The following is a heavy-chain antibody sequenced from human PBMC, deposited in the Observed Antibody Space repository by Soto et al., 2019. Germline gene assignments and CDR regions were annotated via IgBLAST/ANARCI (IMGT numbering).Heavy chain of an antibody. V-gene: IGHV3-30*18. CDR2: ISYDGSNK. J-gene: IGHJ6*03. CDR1: GFTFSSYG. Sequence: GGSLRLSCAASGFTFSSYGMHWVRQAPGKGLEWVAVISYDGSNKYYADSVKGRFTISRDNSKNTLYLQMNSLRAEDTAVYYCAKESYCSGGSCYFGRVGNMDVWGKGTTVTVSS. D-gene: IGHD2-15*01. CDR3: AKESYCSGGSCYFGRVGNMDV.